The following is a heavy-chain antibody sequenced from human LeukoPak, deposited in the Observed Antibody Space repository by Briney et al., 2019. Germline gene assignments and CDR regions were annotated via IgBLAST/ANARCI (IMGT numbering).Heavy chain of an antibody. J-gene: IGHJ6*02. D-gene: IGHD3-3*01. Sequence: ASVKVSCKVSGYTLTELSMHWVRQAPGKGLEWMGGFDPEDGETIYAQKFQGRVTMTEDTSTDTAYMELSSLRSEDTAVYYCATAPTFGRRYYYYGMDVWGQGTTVTVSS. CDR3: ATAPTFGRRYYYYGMDV. CDR1: GYTLTELS. V-gene: IGHV1-24*01. CDR2: FDPEDGET.